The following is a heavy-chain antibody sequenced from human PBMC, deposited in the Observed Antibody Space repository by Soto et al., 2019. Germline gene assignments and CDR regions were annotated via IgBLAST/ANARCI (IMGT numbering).Heavy chain of an antibody. J-gene: IGHJ3*02. V-gene: IGHV4-34*01. CDR2: INHSGST. Sequence: SETLSLTCAVYGGSFSGYYWSWIRQPPGKGLEWIGEINHSGSTNYNPSLKSRVTISVDTSKNQFSLKLSSVTAAETAVYYCARRVRAGDAFDIWGQGTMVTVSS. D-gene: IGHD6-19*01. CDR3: ARRVRAGDAFDI. CDR1: GGSFSGYY.